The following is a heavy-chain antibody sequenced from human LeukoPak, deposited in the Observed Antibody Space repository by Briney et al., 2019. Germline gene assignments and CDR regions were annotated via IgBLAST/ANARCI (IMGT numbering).Heavy chain of an antibody. CDR3: ARAGSYRWFDP. Sequence: SETLSLTCSVSGGSLSSGGYYWRWIRQHPGKGLEYIGHIYYSGSTDYTPSLKSRFTISINTSKNQFSLKVTSVTAADTAVYYCARAGSYRWFDPWGQGTLVTVSS. J-gene: IGHJ5*02. CDR1: GGSLSSGGYY. CDR2: IYYSGST. V-gene: IGHV4-31*03. D-gene: IGHD3-10*01.